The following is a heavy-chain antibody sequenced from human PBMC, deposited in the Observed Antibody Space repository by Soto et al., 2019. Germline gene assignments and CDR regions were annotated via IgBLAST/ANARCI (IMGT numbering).Heavy chain of an antibody. CDR1: GGSISSGGYY. CDR3: HGSSWQNPKDDY. Sequence: QVQLQESGPGLVKPSQTLSLTCTVSGGSISSGGYYWSWIRQHPGKGLEWIGYIYYSGSTYYNPSRKSRVTISVDTSKNQFSLKLSSVTAADTAVYYCHGSSWQNPKDDYWGQGTLVTVSS. V-gene: IGHV4-31*03. J-gene: IGHJ4*02. CDR2: IYYSGST. D-gene: IGHD6-13*01.